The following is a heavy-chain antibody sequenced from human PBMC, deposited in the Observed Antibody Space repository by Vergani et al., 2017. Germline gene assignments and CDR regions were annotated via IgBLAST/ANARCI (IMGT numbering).Heavy chain of an antibody. V-gene: IGHV3-11*01. CDR1: GFTFSDYY. Sequence: QVQLVESGGGVVQPGGSLRLSCAASGFTFSDYYMSWIRQAPGKGLEWVSYISSSGSTIYYADSVKGRFTISRDNAKNSLYLQMNSLRAEDTALYYCAKDRGALGIAVDGTWYYYGMDVWGQGTTVTVSS. D-gene: IGHD6-19*01. J-gene: IGHJ6*02. CDR3: AKDRGALGIAVDGTWYYYGMDV. CDR2: ISSSGSTI.